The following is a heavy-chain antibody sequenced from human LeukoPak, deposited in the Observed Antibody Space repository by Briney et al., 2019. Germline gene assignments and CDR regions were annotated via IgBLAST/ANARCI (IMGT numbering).Heavy chain of an antibody. CDR3: ASLTAMVTAPNY. V-gene: IGHV3-21*01. Sequence: KPGGSLRLSCAASGFTFSSYSMNWVRQAPGKGLEWVSSISSSSSYIYYADSVKGRFTISRDNAKNSLYLQMNSLRAEDTAVYYCASLTAMVTAPNYWGQGTLVTVSS. J-gene: IGHJ4*02. CDR1: GFTFSSYS. D-gene: IGHD5-18*01. CDR2: ISSSSSYI.